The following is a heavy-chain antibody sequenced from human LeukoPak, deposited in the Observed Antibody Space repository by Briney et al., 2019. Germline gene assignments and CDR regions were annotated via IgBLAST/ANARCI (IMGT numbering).Heavy chain of an antibody. Sequence: GGSLRLSCAASGFTFSSYWISWVRQAPGKGLEWVANIKQDGSEKYYVDSVKGRFTISRDNAKNSLYLQMNSLRAEDTAVYYCASRGNYVDDYGDYGEYYYGMDVWGQGTTVTVSS. V-gene: IGHV3-7*01. CDR1: GFTFSSYW. D-gene: IGHD4-17*01. CDR2: IKQDGSEK. CDR3: ASRGNYVDDYGDYGEYYYGMDV. J-gene: IGHJ6*02.